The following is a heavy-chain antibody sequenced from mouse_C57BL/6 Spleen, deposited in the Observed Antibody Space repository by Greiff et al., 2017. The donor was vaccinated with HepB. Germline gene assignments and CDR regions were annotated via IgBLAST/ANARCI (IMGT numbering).Heavy chain of an antibody. Sequence: EVKVVESGPELVKPGASVKISCKASGYSFTGYYMNWVKQSPEKSLEWIGEINPSTGGTTYNQKFKAKATLTVDKSSSTAYMQLKSLTSEDSAVYYCARGDSYYFDYWGQGTTLTVSS. CDR2: INPSTGGT. J-gene: IGHJ2*01. CDR1: GYSFTGYY. V-gene: IGHV1-42*01. D-gene: IGHD3-3*01. CDR3: ARGDSYYFDY.